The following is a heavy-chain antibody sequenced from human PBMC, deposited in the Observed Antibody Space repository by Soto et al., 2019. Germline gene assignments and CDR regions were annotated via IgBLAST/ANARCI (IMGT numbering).Heavy chain of an antibody. J-gene: IGHJ4*02. V-gene: IGHV4-61*01. CDR1: GGSVSSGSYY. CDR3: ARVRFSGVDY. D-gene: IGHD6-19*01. CDR2: IYYSGST. Sequence: SETLSLTCTVSGGSVSSGSYYWSWIRQPPGKGLEWIGYIYYSGSTNYNPSLKSRVTISVDTSKNQFSLKLSSVTAVDTAVYYCARVRFSGVDYWGQGTLVTVSS.